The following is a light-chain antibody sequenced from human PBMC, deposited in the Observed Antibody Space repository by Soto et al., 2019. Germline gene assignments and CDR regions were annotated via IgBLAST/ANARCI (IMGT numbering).Light chain of an antibody. CDR1: QSISGW. V-gene: IGKV1-5*01. J-gene: IGKJ2*01. Sequence: DIQMTQSPSTLSASVEDTVSITCRASQSISGWMAWYQQKPGKVPKLLIFDASSLESGVPSRFSGSGSGTIFTLTISGLQPGDFATYYCQQYNSYPYTFGQGTKLEIK. CDR2: DAS. CDR3: QQYNSYPYT.